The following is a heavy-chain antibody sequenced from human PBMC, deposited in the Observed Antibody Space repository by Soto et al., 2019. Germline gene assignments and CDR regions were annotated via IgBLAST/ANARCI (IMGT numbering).Heavy chain of an antibody. D-gene: IGHD3-9*01. V-gene: IGHV3-30-3*01. CDR3: ARDRLTIKHAFDY. J-gene: IGHJ4*02. CDR2: ISYDGSNK. CDR1: GFTFSSYA. Sequence: QVQLVESGGGVVQPGRSLRLSCAASGFTFSSYAMHWVRQAPGKGLEWVAVISYDGSNKYYADSVKGRFTISRDNSKNTLYLQMNSLRAEDTDVYYCARDRLTIKHAFDYWGQGTLVTGSS.